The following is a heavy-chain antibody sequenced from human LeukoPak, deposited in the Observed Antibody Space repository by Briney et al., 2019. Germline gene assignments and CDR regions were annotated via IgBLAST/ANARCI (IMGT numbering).Heavy chain of an antibody. Sequence: PGGSLRLSCAASGFTFSDYFMHWIRQAPGKGLEWVSYISSSGGTIYHADSVKGRFTISRDNAKNSLYLQMNSLRAEDTAVYYCARDLTGTGDYWGQGTLVTVSS. D-gene: IGHD3-9*01. CDR1: GFTFSDYF. CDR3: ARDLTGTGDY. J-gene: IGHJ4*02. V-gene: IGHV3-11*01. CDR2: ISSSGGTI.